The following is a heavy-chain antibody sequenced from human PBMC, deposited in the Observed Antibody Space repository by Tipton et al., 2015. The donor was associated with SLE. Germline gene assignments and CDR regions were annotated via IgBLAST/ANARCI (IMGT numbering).Heavy chain of an antibody. CDR1: GDSISSGGYY. CDR2: IYYSGST. D-gene: IGHD3-10*01. Sequence: TLSLTCNVSGDSISSGGYYWSWIRQHPGRGLEWIGYIYYSGSTYYNPSLKSRLTISVDTSKNQFSLKLSSVTAADTAVYYCAREILGITMVRGVRGAFDIWGQGTMVTVSS. CDR3: AREILGITMVRGVRGAFDI. J-gene: IGHJ3*02. V-gene: IGHV4-31*03.